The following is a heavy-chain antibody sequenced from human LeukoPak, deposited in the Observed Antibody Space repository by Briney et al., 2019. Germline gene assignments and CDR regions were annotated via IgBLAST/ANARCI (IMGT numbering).Heavy chain of an antibody. CDR2: ISPSGGST. CDR1: GYTFTSNY. Sequence: ASVKVSCKAFGYTFTSNYMHWVRQAPGQGPEWMGVISPSGGSTTYAQKFQGRVTLTRDMSTSTDYLELSSLRSEDTAVYYCARGPHIRTYDRDNWFDPWGQGTLVTVSS. CDR3: ARGPHIRTYDRDNWFDP. J-gene: IGHJ5*02. D-gene: IGHD3-3*01. V-gene: IGHV1-46*01.